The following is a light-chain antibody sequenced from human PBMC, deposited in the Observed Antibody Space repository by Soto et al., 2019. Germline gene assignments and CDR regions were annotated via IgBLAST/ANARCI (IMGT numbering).Light chain of an antibody. Sequence: EIVLTQSPGTLSLSPGERATLSFRASQSVSNNYLAWYQQKPGQAPRLLIYGASNRATGIPDRFSGSGSGTDFTLTISSLQPDDFATYYCQQYNSYSPWTFGQGTKVDI. CDR1: QSVSNNY. CDR3: QQYNSYSPWT. CDR2: GAS. V-gene: IGKV3-20*01. J-gene: IGKJ1*01.